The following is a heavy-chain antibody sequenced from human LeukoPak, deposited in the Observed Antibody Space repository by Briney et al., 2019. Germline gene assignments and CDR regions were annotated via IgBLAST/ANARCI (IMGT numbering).Heavy chain of an antibody. J-gene: IGHJ4*02. Sequence: PSETLSLTCTVSGGSIVSHYWNWIRQPAGRRLEWIGRFYASGTTNTSPSLKSRVTISVDTSKNQFSLKLSSVTAADTAVYYCARALYYGSGSYYPTLDYWGQGTLVTVSS. CDR3: ARALYYGSGSYYPTLDY. CDR1: GGSIVSHY. D-gene: IGHD3-10*01. CDR2: FYASGTT. V-gene: IGHV4-4*07.